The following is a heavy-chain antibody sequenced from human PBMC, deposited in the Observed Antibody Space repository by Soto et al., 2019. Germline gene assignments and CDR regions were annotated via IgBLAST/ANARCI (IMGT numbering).Heavy chain of an antibody. D-gene: IGHD1-26*01. Sequence: ASVKVSCKASGYTFTSYYMHWVRQAPGQGLEWMGIINPSGGSTSYAQKFQGRVTMTRDTSTSTVYMELSSLRSEDTAVYYCARDPYSVGAAKGRSYYYYYYGMDVWGQGTTVTVS. V-gene: IGHV1-46*01. CDR2: INPSGGST. CDR1: GYTFTSYY. CDR3: ARDPYSVGAAKGRSYYYYYYGMDV. J-gene: IGHJ6*02.